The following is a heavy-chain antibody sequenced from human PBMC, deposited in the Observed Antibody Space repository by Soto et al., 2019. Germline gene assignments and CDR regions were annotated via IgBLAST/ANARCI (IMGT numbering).Heavy chain of an antibody. CDR3: ARKVVVVPAASTTAYYGMDV. Sequence: SETLSLTCAVYGGSFSGYYWSWIRQPPGKGLEWIGEINHSGSTNYNPSLKSRVTVSVDTSKIQFSLKLSSVTAADTAVYYCARKVVVVPAASTTAYYGMDVWGQGTTVT. CDR1: GGSFSGYY. CDR2: INHSGST. D-gene: IGHD2-2*01. V-gene: IGHV4-34*01. J-gene: IGHJ6*02.